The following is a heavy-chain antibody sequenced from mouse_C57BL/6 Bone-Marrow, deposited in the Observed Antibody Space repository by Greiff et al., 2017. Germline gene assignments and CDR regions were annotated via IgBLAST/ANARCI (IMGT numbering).Heavy chain of an antibody. Sequence: VQLQQSGAELVRPGASVKLSCTASGFNIKDDYMHWVKQRPEQGLEWIGWIDPENGDTEYASNFQGKATITADTSSNTAYLQLSSLTSEDTAVYYCTALITTVVATDFYAMDYWGQGTSVTVSS. D-gene: IGHD1-1*01. CDR3: TALITTVVATDFYAMDY. CDR1: GFNIKDDY. J-gene: IGHJ4*01. V-gene: IGHV14-4*01. CDR2: IDPENGDT.